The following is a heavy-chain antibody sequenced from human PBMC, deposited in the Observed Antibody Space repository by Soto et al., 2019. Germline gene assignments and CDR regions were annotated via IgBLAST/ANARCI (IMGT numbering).Heavy chain of an antibody. J-gene: IGHJ6*02. CDR1: VGSLRGTS. D-gene: IGHD5-18*01. Sequence: QVQLQQWGAGLLKPSEPLSLTAAVYVGSLRGTSWSWFRQPPGKGLEGMGEINHSESTNYTPPLKSRVTISVDTSKNQFSLKLSSVTAADTAVYYRARGGYSYGRYYYYYGMDVWGQGTTVTVSS. CDR2: INHSEST. CDR3: ARGGYSYGRYYYYYGMDV. V-gene: IGHV4-34*01.